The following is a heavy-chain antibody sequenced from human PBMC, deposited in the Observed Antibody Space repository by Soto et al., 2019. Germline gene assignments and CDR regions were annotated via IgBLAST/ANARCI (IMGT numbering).Heavy chain of an antibody. V-gene: IGHV1-69*01. J-gene: IGHJ6*02. CDR2: IIPVFGTA. CDR3: AKVRYSSPMGYYYGMDV. Sequence: QAQLEQSGGEVKKPGSSVKVSCKASRVAFSKFIVTWVRQAPGVGLEWVGGIIPVFGTANYAQKFQGRVTIPADESMSTSYMEVNNLRSEDTAVYYCAKVRYSSPMGYYYGMDVWGQGTTVTVSS. CDR1: RVAFSKFI. D-gene: IGHD2-2*01.